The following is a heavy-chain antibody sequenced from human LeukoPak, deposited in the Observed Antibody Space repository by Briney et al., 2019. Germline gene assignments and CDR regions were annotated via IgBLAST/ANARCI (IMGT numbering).Heavy chain of an antibody. V-gene: IGHV1-2*02. Sequence: GASVKVSCKASGYTFTNYAMHWVRQAPGQGLEWMGWITPGGGTNYPQKFQGRVAITWDTSITTTYMDLSRLTSDDTAMYYCARDRYGDGFAHFDYWGQGALDTVSS. D-gene: IGHD5-24*01. CDR2: ITPGGGT. CDR3: ARDRYGDGFAHFDY. J-gene: IGHJ4*02. CDR1: GYTFTNYA.